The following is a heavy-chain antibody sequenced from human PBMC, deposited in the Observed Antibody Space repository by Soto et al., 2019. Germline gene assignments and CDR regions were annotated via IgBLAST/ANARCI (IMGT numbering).Heavy chain of an antibody. D-gene: IGHD3-10*01. Sequence: QVQLVESGGGVVQPGRSLRLSCAASGFTFSNYAMHWVRQAPGKGLEWVAVISYDGSNKYFADSVKGRFTISRDNSKNPLYLHMNSLRAEDTAVYYCARAGSWGKDYYGMDVWGQGTTVTVSS. CDR3: ARAGSWGKDYYGMDV. CDR2: ISYDGSNK. CDR1: GFTFSNYA. J-gene: IGHJ6*02. V-gene: IGHV3-30-3*01.